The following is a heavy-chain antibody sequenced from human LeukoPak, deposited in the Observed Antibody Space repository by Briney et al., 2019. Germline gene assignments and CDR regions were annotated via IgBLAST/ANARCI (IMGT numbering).Heavy chain of an antibody. CDR2: ISYDGSNK. CDR1: GFTFSSYA. V-gene: IGHV3-30-3*01. D-gene: IGHD3-22*01. Sequence: PGGSLRLSCAASGFTFSSYAMHWVRRAPGQGLEWVAVISYDGSNKYYADSVKGRFTISRDNSKNTLYLQMNSLRVEDTAVYYCARDFYTNYYHSNGDDFDYWGQGTLVTVSS. J-gene: IGHJ4*02. CDR3: ARDFYTNYYHSNGDDFDY.